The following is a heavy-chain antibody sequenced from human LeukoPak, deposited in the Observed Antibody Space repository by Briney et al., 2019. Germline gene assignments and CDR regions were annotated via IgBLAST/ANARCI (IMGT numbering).Heavy chain of an antibody. CDR2: INPSSGGT. CDR1: GYTSTGYY. Sequence: ASVTVSCKASGYTSTGYYMHWVRQAPGQGLEWTGWINPSSGGTNYAQKFQGRVTMTRDTSISTAYMELSRLRSDDTAVYYCARDQGIRFLEWLFDYWGQGTLVTVSS. J-gene: IGHJ4*02. CDR3: ARDQGIRFLEWLFDY. V-gene: IGHV1-2*02. D-gene: IGHD3-3*01.